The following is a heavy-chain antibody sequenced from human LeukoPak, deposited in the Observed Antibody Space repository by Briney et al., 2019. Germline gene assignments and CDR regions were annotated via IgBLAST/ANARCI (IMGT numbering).Heavy chain of an antibody. D-gene: IGHD3-22*01. CDR3: ARTYYDSSGYPHFDY. Sequence: ASVKVSCRASGYTFTSHHVHWVRQAPGQGLEWMGTINPSGGSTNYARKLQGRVTMTRDMSTNTVYMELSSLRSEDTAVYYCARTYYDSSGYPHFDYWGQGTLVTVSS. J-gene: IGHJ4*02. CDR2: INPSGGST. V-gene: IGHV1-46*01. CDR1: GYTFTSHH.